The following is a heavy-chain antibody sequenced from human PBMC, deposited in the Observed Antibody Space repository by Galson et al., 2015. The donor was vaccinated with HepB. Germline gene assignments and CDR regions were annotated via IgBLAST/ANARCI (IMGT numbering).Heavy chain of an antibody. D-gene: IGHD6-19*01. CDR1: GGTFSSYA. CDR2: IIPILGIA. Sequence: SVKVSCKASGGTFSSYAISWVRQAPRQGLEWMGRIIPILGIANYAQKFQGRVTITADKSTSTAYMKLSSVTAADTAVYYCARVSAVAGLGYYYYYYGMDVWGQGTTVTVSS. V-gene: IGHV1-69*04. CDR3: ARVSAVAGLGYYYYYYGMDV. J-gene: IGHJ6*02.